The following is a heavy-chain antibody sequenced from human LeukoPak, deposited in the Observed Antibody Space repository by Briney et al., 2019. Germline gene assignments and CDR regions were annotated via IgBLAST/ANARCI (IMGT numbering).Heavy chain of an antibody. D-gene: IGHD7-27*01. CDR3: ARDPWGSEDPLDY. J-gene: IGHJ4*02. V-gene: IGHV1-69*05. Sequence: ASVKVSCKASGGTFSSYAISWVRQAPGQGLEWMGRIIPIFGTANYAQKFQGRVTITTDESTSTAYMELSSLRSEDTAVYYCARDPWGSEDPLDYWGQGTLVTASS. CDR1: GGTFSSYA. CDR2: IIPIFGTA.